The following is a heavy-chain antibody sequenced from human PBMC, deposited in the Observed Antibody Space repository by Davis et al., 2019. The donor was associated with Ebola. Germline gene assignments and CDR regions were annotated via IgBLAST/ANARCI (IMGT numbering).Heavy chain of an antibody. CDR2: IYYSGST. CDR3: ARGGWGAGGY. V-gene: IGHV4-59*01. Sequence: MPSETLSLTCTVSGGSISSYYWSWIRQPPGKGLEWIGYIYYSGSTNYNLSLKSRVTISVDTSKNQFSLKLSSVTAADTAVYYCARGGWGAGGYWGQGTLVTVSS. D-gene: IGHD2-15*01. CDR1: GGSISSYY. J-gene: IGHJ4*02.